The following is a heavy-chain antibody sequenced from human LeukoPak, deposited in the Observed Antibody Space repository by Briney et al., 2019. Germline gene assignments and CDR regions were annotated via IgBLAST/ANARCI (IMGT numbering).Heavy chain of an antibody. J-gene: IGHJ5*02. Sequence: GGSLRLSCAASGFTFSSYSMNWVRQAPGKGLEWVSSISSSSSYIYYADSVKGRFTISRDNAKNSLYLQMNSLRAEDTAVYYCARVEYSSSSKGWFDPWGQGTLVTVSS. CDR2: ISSSSSYI. D-gene: IGHD6-6*01. V-gene: IGHV3-21*01. CDR1: GFTFSSYS. CDR3: ARVEYSSSSKGWFDP.